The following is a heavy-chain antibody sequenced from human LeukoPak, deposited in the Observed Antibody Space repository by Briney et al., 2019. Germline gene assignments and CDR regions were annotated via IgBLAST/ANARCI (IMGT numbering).Heavy chain of an antibody. CDR3: ARDPPGSGSYYDY. Sequence: SETLSLTCTVSGGSISSYYWSWIRQPPGKGLEWIGYIYYSGSTNYNPSLKSRVTISVDTSKNQFSLKLSSVTAADTAVYYCARDPPGSGSYYDYWGQGTLVTVSS. CDR2: IYYSGST. V-gene: IGHV4-59*01. D-gene: IGHD3-10*01. CDR1: GGSISSYY. J-gene: IGHJ4*02.